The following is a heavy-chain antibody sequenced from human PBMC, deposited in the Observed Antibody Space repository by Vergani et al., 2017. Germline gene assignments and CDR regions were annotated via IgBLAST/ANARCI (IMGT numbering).Heavy chain of an antibody. J-gene: IGHJ4*02. V-gene: IGHV3-15*01. CDR3: AKDQGYSYGVY. D-gene: IGHD5-18*01. CDR1: GGSISSSNW. CDR2: IKSKTDGGTT. Sequence: VQLQESGPGLVKPSGTLSLTCAVSGGSISSSNWWSWVRQAPGKGLEWVGRIKSKTDGGTTDYAAPVKGRFTISRDDSKNTLYLQMNSLKTEDTAVYYCAKDQGYSYGVYWGQGTLVTVSS.